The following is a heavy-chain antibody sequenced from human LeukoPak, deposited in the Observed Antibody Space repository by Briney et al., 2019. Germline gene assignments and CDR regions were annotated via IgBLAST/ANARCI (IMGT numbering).Heavy chain of an antibody. CDR2: IYSGGST. Sequence: PGGSLRLSCAASGFTVSSNYMSWVRQAPGKGLEWVSVIYSGGSTYYADSVKGRFTISRDNSKNTLYLQMNSLRAEDTAVYYCARVLGGGSYRGTEEHWGQGTLVTVSS. V-gene: IGHV3-53*01. CDR1: GFTVSSNY. D-gene: IGHD1-26*01. CDR3: ARVLGGGSYRGTEEH. J-gene: IGHJ1*01.